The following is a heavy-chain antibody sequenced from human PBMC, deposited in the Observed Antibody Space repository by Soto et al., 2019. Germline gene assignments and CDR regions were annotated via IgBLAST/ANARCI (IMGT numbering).Heavy chain of an antibody. Sequence: VQLVESGGGVVQPGKSLRLSCAASGFTFGDYAMHWVRQAPGKGLEWVAVIWYDARQEDYVDSVKGRFIISRDNFRNRLYLEMNSLRVEDTAMYYCAKERRGWDHETWGQGTLVIVSS. J-gene: IGHJ4*02. V-gene: IGHV3-30*18. CDR2: IWYDARQE. CDR3: AKERRGWDHET. D-gene: IGHD6-19*01. CDR1: GFTFGDYA.